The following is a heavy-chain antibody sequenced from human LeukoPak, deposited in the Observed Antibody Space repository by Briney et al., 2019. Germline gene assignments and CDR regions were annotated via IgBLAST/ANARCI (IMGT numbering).Heavy chain of an antibody. V-gene: IGHV4-31*03. J-gene: IGHJ3*02. CDR3: ARERRDGYNWDAFDI. CDR2: IYYSGST. Sequence: SQTLSHTCTVSGGSISSGGYYWSWIRQHPGKGLEWIGYIYYSGSTYYNPSLKSRVTISVDTSKNQFSLKLSSVTAAVTAVYYCARERRDGYNWDAFDIWGQGTMVTVSS. D-gene: IGHD5-12*01. CDR1: GGSISSGGYY.